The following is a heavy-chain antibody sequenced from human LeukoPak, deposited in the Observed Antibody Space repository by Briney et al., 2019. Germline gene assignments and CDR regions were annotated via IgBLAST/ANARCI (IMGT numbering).Heavy chain of an antibody. J-gene: IGHJ3*02. V-gene: IGHV5-51*01. Sequence: GESLRISCKGSGYLFSSFWIGWVRQMPGKGLEWMGIIYPRTSATRYGPSFQGQVTISADRSTYTAYLQWSSLKASDTAMYYCARLRSGVAHDAFDIWGQGTMVTVSS. CDR2: IYPRTSAT. CDR3: ARLRSGVAHDAFDI. CDR1: GYLFSSFW.